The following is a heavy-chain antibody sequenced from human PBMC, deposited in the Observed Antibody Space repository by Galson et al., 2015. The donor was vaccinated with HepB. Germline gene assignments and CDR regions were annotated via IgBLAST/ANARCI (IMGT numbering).Heavy chain of an antibody. Sequence: SVKVSCKASGYTFTSYGISWVRQAPGQGLEWMGWISAYNGNTNYAQKLQGRVTMTTDTSTSTAYMELRSLRSDDTAVYYCACQSGTALLWPFYADYGRDVWGKGTTVTVSS. CDR2: ISAYNGNT. CDR3: ACQSGTALLWPFYADYGRDV. J-gene: IGHJ6*04. CDR1: GYTFTSYG. D-gene: IGHD2-2*01. V-gene: IGHV1-18*01.